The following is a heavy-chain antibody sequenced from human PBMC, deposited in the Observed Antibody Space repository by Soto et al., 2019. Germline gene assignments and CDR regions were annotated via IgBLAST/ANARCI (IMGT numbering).Heavy chain of an antibody. J-gene: IGHJ1*01. D-gene: IGHD6-19*01. CDR2: ISYDGSNK. Sequence: QVQLVESGGGVVQPGRSLRLSCAASGFTFSSYGMHWVRQAPGKGLEWVAVISYDGSNKYYADSVKGRFTISRDNSKNXLYLQMNSLRAEDTAVYYCAKDASIAVAGTDYFQHWGQGTLVTVSS. CDR1: GFTFSSYG. V-gene: IGHV3-30*18. CDR3: AKDASIAVAGTDYFQH.